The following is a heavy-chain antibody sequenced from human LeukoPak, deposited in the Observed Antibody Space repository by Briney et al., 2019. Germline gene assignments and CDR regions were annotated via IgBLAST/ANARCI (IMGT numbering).Heavy chain of an antibody. V-gene: IGHV3-48*04. CDR3: ARDTSPAVVVVAATSLGY. CDR2: ISSSGSTI. CDR1: GFTFSSYS. J-gene: IGHJ4*02. Sequence: GGSLRLSCAASGFTFSSYSMSWIRQAPGKGLEWVSYISSSGSTIYYADSVKGRFTISRDNAKNSLYLQMNSLRAEDTAVYYCARDTSPAVVVVAATSLGYWGQGTLVTVSS. D-gene: IGHD2-15*01.